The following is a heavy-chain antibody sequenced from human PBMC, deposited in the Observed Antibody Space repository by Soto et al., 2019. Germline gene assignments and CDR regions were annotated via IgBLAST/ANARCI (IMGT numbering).Heavy chain of an antibody. Sequence: GGSLRLSCAASGFTFSSYAMHWVRQAPGKGLEWVAVISYDGSNKYYADSVKGRFTISRDNSKNTLYLQMNSLRAEDTAVYYCARGLGYCSSTSCSDYYYYGMDVWGQGTTVTVSS. CDR3: ARGLGYCSSTSCSDYYYYGMDV. CDR2: ISYDGSNK. J-gene: IGHJ6*02. CDR1: GFTFSSYA. D-gene: IGHD2-2*01. V-gene: IGHV3-30-3*01.